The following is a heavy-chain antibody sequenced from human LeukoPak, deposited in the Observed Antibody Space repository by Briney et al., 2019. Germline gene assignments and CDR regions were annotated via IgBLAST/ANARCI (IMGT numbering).Heavy chain of an antibody. V-gene: IGHV4-39*01. Sequence: SETLSLTCTVSGGSISSSSYYWGWIRQPPGKGLEWIGSIYYSGSTYYNPSLKNRVTISVDTSKNQFSLKLSSVTAADTAVYYCARALQVIVVVPAAAFDYWGQGTLVTVSS. J-gene: IGHJ4*02. CDR1: GGSISSSSYY. CDR2: IYYSGST. D-gene: IGHD2-2*01. CDR3: ARALQVIVVVPAAAFDY.